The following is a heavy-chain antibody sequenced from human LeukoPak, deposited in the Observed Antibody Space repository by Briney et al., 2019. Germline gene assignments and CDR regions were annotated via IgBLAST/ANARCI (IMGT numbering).Heavy chain of an antibody. Sequence: SETLSLTCSVSGGSISSYYWSWIRQPPGKGLEWIGYIYYSGSTNYNPSLKSRVTMSVDTSKNQFSLKLSSVTAADTAVYFCARARTGSSWHAYWGQGTLVTVSS. CDR1: GGSISSYY. CDR2: IYYSGST. CDR3: ARARTGSSWHAY. V-gene: IGHV4-59*01. J-gene: IGHJ4*02. D-gene: IGHD6-13*01.